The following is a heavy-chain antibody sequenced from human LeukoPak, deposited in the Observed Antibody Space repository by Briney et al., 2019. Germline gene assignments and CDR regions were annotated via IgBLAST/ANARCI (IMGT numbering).Heavy chain of an antibody. J-gene: IGHJ4*02. CDR2: IYYSGST. D-gene: IGHD3-10*01. V-gene: IGHV4-59*01. Sequence: PSETLSLTCTVSGGSISSYYWSWIRQPPGKGLEWIGYIYYSGSTNYNPSLKSRVTISVDTSKNQFSLKLSSVTAADTVVYYCATDYYGSGKYFDYWGQGTLVTVSS. CDR3: ATDYYGSGKYFDY. CDR1: GGSISSYY.